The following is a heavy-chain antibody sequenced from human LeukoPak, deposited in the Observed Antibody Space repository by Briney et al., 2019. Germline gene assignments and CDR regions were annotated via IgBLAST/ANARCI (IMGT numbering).Heavy chain of an antibody. CDR2: INWNGGST. V-gene: IGHV3-20*04. CDR3: ARDWGGSYGYFDY. Sequence: GRSLRLSCAASGFTFDDYAMHWVRQAPGKGLEWVSGINWNGGSTGYADSVKGRFTISRDNAKNSLYLQMNSLRAEDTALYYCARDWGGSYGYFDYWGQGTLVTVSS. J-gene: IGHJ4*02. CDR1: GFTFDDYA. D-gene: IGHD1-26*01.